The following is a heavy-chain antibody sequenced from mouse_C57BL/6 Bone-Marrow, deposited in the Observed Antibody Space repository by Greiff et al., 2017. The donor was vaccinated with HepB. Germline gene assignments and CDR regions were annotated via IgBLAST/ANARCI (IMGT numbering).Heavy chain of an antibody. V-gene: IGHV1-82*01. J-gene: IGHJ3*01. CDR2: IYPGDGDT. CDR3: AHYGSSPFAY. D-gene: IGHD1-1*01. CDR1: GYAFSSSW. Sequence: QVQLQQSGAELARPGASVKLSCKASGYAFSSSWMNWVKQRPGKGLEWIGRIYPGDGDTNYNGKFKGKATLTADKSSSTAYMQLSSLTSEDSAVYFCAHYGSSPFAYWGQGTLVTVSA.